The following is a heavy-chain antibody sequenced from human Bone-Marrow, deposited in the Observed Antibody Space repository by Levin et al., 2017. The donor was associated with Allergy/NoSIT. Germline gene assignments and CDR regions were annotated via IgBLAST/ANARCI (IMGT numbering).Heavy chain of an antibody. CDR2: ISYDGSNT. J-gene: IGHJ4*02. V-gene: IGHV3-30*04. CDR3: ASALYGDYVSDY. Sequence: GESLKISCAASRFTFSSYAMHWVRQAPGKGLEWVSFISYDGSNTYYADSVKGRFTISRDSSKNTLYLQMNSLRAEDTAVYYCASALYGDYVSDYWGQGTLVTVSS. D-gene: IGHD4-17*01. CDR1: RFTFSSYA.